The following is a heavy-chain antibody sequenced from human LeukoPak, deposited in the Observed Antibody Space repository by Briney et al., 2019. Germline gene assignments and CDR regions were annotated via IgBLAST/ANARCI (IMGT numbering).Heavy chain of an antibody. V-gene: IGHV4-34*01. CDR3: ARIRCGRGQARCYNH. D-gene: IGHD2-21*01. CDR2: VSPGGYT. CDR1: GVSVSDYY. J-gene: IGHJ5*02. Sequence: PSETLSLTCAVSGVSVSDYYWSWIRQSPEKGLEWIGEVSPGGYTTYNPSLRSRVIISEDTSENQLSLNVTPVTAADTALYYCARIRCGRGQARCYNHWAQGSLVTVSS.